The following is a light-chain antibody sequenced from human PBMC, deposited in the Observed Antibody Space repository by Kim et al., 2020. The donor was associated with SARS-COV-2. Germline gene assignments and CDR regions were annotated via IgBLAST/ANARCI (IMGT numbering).Light chain of an antibody. Sequence: SASVGDRFTLTCRASQGISTWLAWYQQKPGKAPKLLIYGASNLRSGVPSRFSGSGSGTHFTLTINSLQLEDFATYYCQQANSFPHTFGQGTKLEI. CDR2: GAS. V-gene: IGKV1-12*01. J-gene: IGKJ2*01. CDR1: QGISTW. CDR3: QQANSFPHT.